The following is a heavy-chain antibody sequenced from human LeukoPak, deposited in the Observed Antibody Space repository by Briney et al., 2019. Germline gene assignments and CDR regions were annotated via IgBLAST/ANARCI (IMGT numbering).Heavy chain of an antibody. D-gene: IGHD3-10*01. CDR1: GGSISSGHYC. V-gene: IGHV4-39*01. J-gene: IGHJ4*02. CDR3: VTPGRGRFADVDN. Sequence: SETLSLTCTVAGGSISSGHYCWGWIRQPPGKGLEWIGRNYYSSSTYYNRSLECRVTITIDTSKYLCSRRLSSVTAAESAVYCWVTPGRGRFADVDNWGQGSLVTVSS. CDR2: NYYSSST.